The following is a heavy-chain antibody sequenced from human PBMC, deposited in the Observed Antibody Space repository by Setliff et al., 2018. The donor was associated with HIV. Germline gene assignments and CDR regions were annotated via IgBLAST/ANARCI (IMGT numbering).Heavy chain of an antibody. J-gene: IGHJ6*02. CDR2: LNPSEGTT. CDR1: GYTFTTYY. Sequence: ASVKVSCKASGYTFTTYYIHWVRQAPGQGLEWMGILNPSEGTTSFAQKFQGRVTMTRDTSTSTVYMDLSSLRADDTAVYYCARPAAPVTGHSYHHGMDVWGQGTTVTVSS. D-gene: IGHD6-19*01. V-gene: IGHV1-46*01. CDR3: ARPAAPVTGHSYHHGMDV.